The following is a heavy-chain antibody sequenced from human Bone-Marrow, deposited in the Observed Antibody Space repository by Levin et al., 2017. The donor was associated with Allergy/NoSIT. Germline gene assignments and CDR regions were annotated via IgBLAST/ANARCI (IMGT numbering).Heavy chain of an antibody. Sequence: EASVKVSCVASGFTFSNYNMNWVRQAPGKGLEWISFIASTSSTMSYADSVKGRFTISRDNTKNSLYLQMNSLRVEDTAIYYCARDKYSFGCDYWGQGALVTVSS. CDR3: ARDKYSFGCDY. J-gene: IGHJ4*02. D-gene: IGHD5-18*01. V-gene: IGHV3-48*01. CDR1: GFTFSNYN. CDR2: IASTSSTM.